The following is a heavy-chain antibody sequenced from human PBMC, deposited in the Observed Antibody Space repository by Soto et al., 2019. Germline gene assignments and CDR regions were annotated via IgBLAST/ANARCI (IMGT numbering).Heavy chain of an antibody. V-gene: IGHV5-51*01. Sequence: PGESLKISCKGSGYSFTSYWIGWVRQMPGKGLEWMGIIYPGDSDTRYSPSFQGQVTISADKSISTAYLQWSSLKASDTAMYYCARLSTYYDSSGYLFDYGGQGTLVTVSS. CDR2: IYPGDSDT. CDR3: ARLSTYYDSSGYLFDY. D-gene: IGHD3-22*01. CDR1: GYSFTSYW. J-gene: IGHJ4*02.